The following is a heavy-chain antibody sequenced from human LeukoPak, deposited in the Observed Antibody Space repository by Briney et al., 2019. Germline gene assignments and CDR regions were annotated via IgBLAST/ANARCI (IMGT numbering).Heavy chain of an antibody. Sequence: ASVKVSCKASGYTFTNYYMHWVRQAPGQGLEWMGIINPSGDATSYAQKFQGRVTMTRDTSTSTVYMELSSLRSEDTAVYFCARQRGSYPFDYWGQGPLVAVSS. CDR1: GYTFTNYY. CDR2: INPSGDAT. D-gene: IGHD1-26*01. CDR3: ARQRGSYPFDY. J-gene: IGHJ4*02. V-gene: IGHV1-46*03.